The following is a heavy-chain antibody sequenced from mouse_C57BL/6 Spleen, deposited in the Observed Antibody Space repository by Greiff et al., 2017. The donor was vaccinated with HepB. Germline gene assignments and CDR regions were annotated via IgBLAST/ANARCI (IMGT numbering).Heavy chain of an antibody. Sequence: QVQLQQPGAELVKPGASVKLSCKASGYTFTSYWMQWVKQRPGQGLEWIGEIDPSDSYTNYKQKFKGKATLTVDTSSSTAYMQLSSLTSEDSAVYYCARPPRGDYYDDYWGQGTTLTVSS. J-gene: IGHJ2*01. CDR2: IDPSDSYT. CDR1: GYTFTSYW. CDR3: ARPPRGDYYDDY. V-gene: IGHV1-50*01. D-gene: IGHD2-4*01.